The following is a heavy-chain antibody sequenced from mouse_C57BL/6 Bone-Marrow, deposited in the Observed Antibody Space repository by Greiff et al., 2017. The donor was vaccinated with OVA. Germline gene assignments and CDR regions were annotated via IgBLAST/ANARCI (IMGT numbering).Heavy chain of an antibody. J-gene: IGHJ2*01. CDR3: ARAVTNGDFDY. CDR1: GYTFTSYW. V-gene: IGHV1-50*01. CDR2: IDPSASYT. D-gene: IGHD2-2*01. Sequence: VQLQQPGAELVKPGASVKLSCKASGYTFTSYWMQWVKQRPGQGLEWIGEIDPSASYTNYNQKFKGKATLTVDTSSSTAYMQLSSLTSEDSAVYYCARAVTNGDFDYWGQGTTLTVSS.